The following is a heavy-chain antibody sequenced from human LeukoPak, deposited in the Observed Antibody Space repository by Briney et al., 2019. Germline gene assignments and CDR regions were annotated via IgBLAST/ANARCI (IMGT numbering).Heavy chain of an antibody. CDR2: INWHGGST. J-gene: IGHJ6*03. CDR1: GFTFDDYC. Sequence: GGSLRLSCAASGFTFDDYCMSWVRQAPGKGLEWVSGINWHGGSTGYADSVKGRFTISRDNSKNTLYLQMNSLRTEDTALYYCAKDLSDWNYVGYYYYYMDVWGKGTTVTVSS. CDR3: AKDLSDWNYVGYYYYYMDV. D-gene: IGHD1-7*01. V-gene: IGHV3-20*04.